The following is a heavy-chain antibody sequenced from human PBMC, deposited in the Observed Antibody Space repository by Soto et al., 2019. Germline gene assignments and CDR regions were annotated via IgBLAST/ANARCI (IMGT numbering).Heavy chain of an antibody. Sequence: SETLSLTCTVSGGSISSYYWSWIRQPPGKGLEWIGYIYYSGSTNYNPSLKSRVTISVDTSKNQFSLKLSSVTAADTAVYYCASDIVNDTDRVTSYYGMDLWGQGTTVSVS. CDR1: GGSISSYY. CDR2: IYYSGST. D-gene: IGHD5-18*01. V-gene: IGHV4-59*01. CDR3: ASDIVNDTDRVTSYYGMDL. J-gene: IGHJ6*02.